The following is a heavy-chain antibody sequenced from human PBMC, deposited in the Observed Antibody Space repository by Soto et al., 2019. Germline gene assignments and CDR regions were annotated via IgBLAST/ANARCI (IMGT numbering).Heavy chain of an antibody. CDR1: GFTFSSYA. J-gene: IGHJ5*02. Sequence: GGSLRLSCAASGFTFSSYAMSWVRQAPGKGLEWVSAISGSGGSTYYADSVKGRFTISRDNSKNTLYLQMNSLRAEDTAVYYCAKEGSYCSGGSCYPSSWFDPWGQGTLVTVSS. CDR3: AKEGSYCSGGSCYPSSWFDP. CDR2: ISGSGGST. V-gene: IGHV3-23*01. D-gene: IGHD2-15*01.